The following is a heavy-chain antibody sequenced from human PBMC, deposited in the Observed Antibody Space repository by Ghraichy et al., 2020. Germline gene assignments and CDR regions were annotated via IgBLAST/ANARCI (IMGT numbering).Heavy chain of an antibody. CDR2: ISSGSGTI. D-gene: IGHD2-15*01. CDR1: GFSFGSYN. J-gene: IGHJ4*02. V-gene: IGHV3-48*01. Sequence: GGSLRLSCAASGFSFGSYNMNWVRQPPGEGLEWVSHISSGSGTISYADSVKGRFTISRDNAKNSLYLQMNSLRAEDTAVYYCGVAAGYSLDYWGLGTLVTVSS. CDR3: GVAAGYSLDY.